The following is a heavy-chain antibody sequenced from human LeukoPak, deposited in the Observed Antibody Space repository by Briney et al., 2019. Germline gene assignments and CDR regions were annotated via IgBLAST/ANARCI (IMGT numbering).Heavy chain of an antibody. J-gene: IGHJ5*02. V-gene: IGHV3-48*03. D-gene: IGHD5-12*01. CDR1: GLNFSSDE. Sequence: PGGSLRLSCAASGLNFSSDEMNWFRQAPGKGLEWFSYISGSGTTIYYADSLRGRFNISRDNAKNSLYLQMTSLRVEDTAVYYCARSFWIGAYATWGQGTLVTVSS. CDR3: ARSFWIGAYAT. CDR2: ISGSGTTI.